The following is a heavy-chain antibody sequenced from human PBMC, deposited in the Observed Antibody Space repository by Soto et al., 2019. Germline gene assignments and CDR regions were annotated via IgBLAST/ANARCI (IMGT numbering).Heavy chain of an antibody. CDR3: AKDSHSSGPRADFDM. CDR1: GFIFTSYA. V-gene: IGHV3-23*01. Sequence: GGSLRLSCAASGFIFTSYAMNWVRQAPGKGLEWVSGLSGSGGSTFYADSVRGRFTISRDNSKKTLYLQMNSLRVEDTAVYYCAKDSHSSGPRADFDMWGQGTMVTVSS. J-gene: IGHJ3*02. CDR2: LSGSGGST. D-gene: IGHD3-22*01.